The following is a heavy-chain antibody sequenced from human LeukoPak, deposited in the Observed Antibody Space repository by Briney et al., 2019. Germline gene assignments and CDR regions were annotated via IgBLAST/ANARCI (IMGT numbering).Heavy chain of an antibody. Sequence: PGGSLRLSCAASGFTFSSYSMNWVRQAPGKGLEWVSSISSSSSYIYYADSVKGRFTISRDNTKNSLYLQMNSLRAEDTALYYCAHAAAVDCWGQGTLVTVSS. D-gene: IGHD6-13*01. CDR1: GFTFSSYS. CDR2: ISSSSSYI. J-gene: IGHJ4*02. V-gene: IGHV3-21*01. CDR3: AHAAAVDC.